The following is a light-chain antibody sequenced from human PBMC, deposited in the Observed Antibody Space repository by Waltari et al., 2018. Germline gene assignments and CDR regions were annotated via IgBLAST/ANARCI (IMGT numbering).Light chain of an antibody. CDR2: DAS. J-gene: IGKJ2*01. CDR3: LQRSNWPYT. V-gene: IGKV3-11*01. CDR1: QTVRSF. Sequence: EIVFTQSPATLTLSPGERAPLSCRASQTVRSFLAWYQQKPGQAPRLLIFDASSRAPGIPAKFRGSGSGTDFTLTVSNLEPEDFAVYYCLQRSNWPYTFGQGTRVEIK.